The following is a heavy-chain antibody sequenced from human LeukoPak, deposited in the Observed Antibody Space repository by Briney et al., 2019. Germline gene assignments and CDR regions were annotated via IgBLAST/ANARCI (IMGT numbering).Heavy chain of an antibody. CDR3: ARDQAYSAYYYDGMDV. J-gene: IGHJ6*02. CDR1: GDSISSYY. CDR2: IYYSGST. Sequence: SETQSLTCTVSGDSISSYYWSWIRQPPGKGLEWIGYIYYSGSTNYNPSLESRVTISVDTSKNQVSLKLTSVTAADTAVYYCARDQAYSAYYYDGMDVWGQGIPVTVSS. D-gene: IGHD2-15*01. V-gene: IGHV4-59*01.